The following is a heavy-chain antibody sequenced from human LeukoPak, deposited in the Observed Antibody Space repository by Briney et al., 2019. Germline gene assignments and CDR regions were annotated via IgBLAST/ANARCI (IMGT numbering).Heavy chain of an antibody. V-gene: IGHV3-48*03. J-gene: IGHJ3*02. Sequence: PGGSLRLSCEASEFTFGSYEMNWVRQAPGKGLEWLSYISSTGSTKYYADSVKGRFTISRNNAKNSLYLQMNSLRAEDTAVYYCARIFSGGPTGHAFDIWGQGTMVTVSS. D-gene: IGHD2-15*01. CDR3: ARIFSGGPTGHAFDI. CDR1: EFTFGSYE. CDR2: ISSTGSTK.